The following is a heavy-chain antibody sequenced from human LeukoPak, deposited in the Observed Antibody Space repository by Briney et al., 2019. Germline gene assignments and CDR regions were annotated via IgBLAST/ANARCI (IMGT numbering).Heavy chain of an antibody. J-gene: IGHJ1*01. CDR2: ISYDGSNK. V-gene: IGHV3-30*04. CDR3: ARGRDTAMVKFQYFQH. D-gene: IGHD5-18*01. Sequence: GGSLRLSCAASGFTFSSYAMHWVRQAPGKGLEWVAVISYDGSNKYYADSVKGRFTISRDNSKNTLYLQMNSLRAEDTAVYYCARGRDTAMVKFQYFQHWGQGTLVTVSS. CDR1: GFTFSSYA.